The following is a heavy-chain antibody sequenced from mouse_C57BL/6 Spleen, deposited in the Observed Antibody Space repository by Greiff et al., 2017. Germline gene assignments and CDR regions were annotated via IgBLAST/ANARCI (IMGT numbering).Heavy chain of an antibody. CDR3: AREGGGVAPFDY. CDR2: INTSSGSP. Sequence: QVQLKQSGAELAKPGASVKLSCKASGYTFTSYWMHWVKQRPGQGLAWIGYINTSSGSPTNNQKFKDKATLTADKSSSTAYMQLSSLTYEDSAVYYCAREGGGVAPFDYWGQGTTLTVSS. D-gene: IGHD1-1*02. J-gene: IGHJ2*01. V-gene: IGHV1-7*01. CDR1: GYTFTSYW.